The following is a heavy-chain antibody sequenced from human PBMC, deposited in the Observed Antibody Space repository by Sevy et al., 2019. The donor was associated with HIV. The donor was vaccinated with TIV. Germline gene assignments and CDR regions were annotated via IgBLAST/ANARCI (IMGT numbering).Heavy chain of an antibody. V-gene: IGHV3-7*01. CDR1: GFTFSSYW. CDR2: IKQDGSEK. Sequence: GGSLRLSCAASGFTFSSYWMSWVRQAPGKGLEWVANIKQDGSEKYYVDSVKGRFTISRDNAKNSLYLQMNSLRAEETAVYYCAIEQVLRYFDWGFDPWGQGTLVTVSS. D-gene: IGHD3-9*01. CDR3: AIEQVLRYFDWGFDP. J-gene: IGHJ5*02.